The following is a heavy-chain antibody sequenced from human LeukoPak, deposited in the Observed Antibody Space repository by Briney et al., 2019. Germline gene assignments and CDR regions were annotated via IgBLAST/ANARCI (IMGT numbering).Heavy chain of an antibody. Sequence: SETLSPTCSVSGGSISGYYWTWIRQPAGKGLEWIGRVYTSGSTHYNPSLKTRLTMSVDTSKNQFSLKLSSVTAADTAVYYCARLITGTTTAFDIWGQGTMVTVSS. CDR3: ARLITGTTTAFDI. CDR2: VYTSGST. V-gene: IGHV4-4*07. D-gene: IGHD1-7*01. CDR1: GGSISGYY. J-gene: IGHJ3*02.